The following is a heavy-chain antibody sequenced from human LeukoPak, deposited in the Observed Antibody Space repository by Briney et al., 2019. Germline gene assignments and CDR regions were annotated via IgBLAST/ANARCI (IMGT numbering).Heavy chain of an antibody. Sequence: ASVTVSCKASGYTFTGYYMHWVRQAPGQGLEWMGWINPNSGGTNYAQKFQGRVTMTRDTSISTAYMELSRLRSDDTAVYYCARVGSTGESFDYWGQGTLVTVSS. CDR2: INPNSGGT. D-gene: IGHD2-2*01. CDR3: ARVGSTGESFDY. J-gene: IGHJ4*02. V-gene: IGHV1-2*02. CDR1: GYTFTGYY.